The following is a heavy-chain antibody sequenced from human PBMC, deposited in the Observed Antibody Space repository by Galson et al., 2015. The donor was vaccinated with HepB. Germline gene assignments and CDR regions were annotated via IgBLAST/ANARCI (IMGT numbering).Heavy chain of an antibody. CDR2: IYYSGST. J-gene: IGHJ4*02. D-gene: IGHD3-22*01. CDR3: ARHGLGDSSGYYVREVDY. V-gene: IGHV4-59*08. CDR1: GGSISSYY. Sequence: ETLSLTCTVSGGSISSYYWSWIRQPPGKGLEWIGYIYYSGSTNYNPSLKSRVTISVDTSKNQFSLKLSSVTAADTAVYYCARHGLGDSSGYYVREVDYWGQGTLVTVSS.